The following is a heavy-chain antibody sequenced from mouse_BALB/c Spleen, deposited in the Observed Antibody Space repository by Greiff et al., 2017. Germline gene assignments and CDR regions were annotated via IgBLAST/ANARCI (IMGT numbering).Heavy chain of an antibody. J-gene: IGHJ1*01. CDR2: ISSGSSTI. CDR3: ARDPYGSIYNWYFDV. CDR1: GFTFSSFG. V-gene: IGHV5-17*02. D-gene: IGHD1-1*01. Sequence: EVQVVESGGGLVQPGGSRKLSCAASGFTFSSFGMHWVRQAPEKGLEWVAYISSGSSTIYYADTVKGRFTLSRDNPKNTLFLQMTSLRSEDTAMYYCARDPYGSIYNWYFDVWGAGTTVTVSS.